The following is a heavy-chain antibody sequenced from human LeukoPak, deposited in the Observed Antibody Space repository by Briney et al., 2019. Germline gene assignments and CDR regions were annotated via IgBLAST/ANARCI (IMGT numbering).Heavy chain of an antibody. CDR1: GGSISSYY. CDR3: ARVTPAAALIP. CDR2: IYYSGST. V-gene: IGHV4-59*01. J-gene: IGHJ5*02. Sequence: SETLSLTCTVSGGSISSYYWSWIRQSPGMGLEWIGYIYYSGSTNYNPSLKSRVIISVDTSKNQFSLNLSSVTAADTAVYYCARVTPAAALIPWGQGTLVTVSS. D-gene: IGHD6-13*01.